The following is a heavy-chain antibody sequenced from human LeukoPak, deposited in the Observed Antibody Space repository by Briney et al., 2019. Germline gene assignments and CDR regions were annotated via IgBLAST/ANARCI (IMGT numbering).Heavy chain of an antibody. CDR2: IYHSGST. Sequence: SETLSLTCTVSGYSISSGYYWGWIRQPPGKGLEWIGSIYHSGSTYYNPSLKSRVTISVDTSKNQFSLKLSSVTAADTALYYCAKEYFGFGELDAFDIWGQGTMVTVSS. J-gene: IGHJ3*02. CDR3: AKEYFGFGELDAFDI. CDR1: GYSISSGYY. V-gene: IGHV4-38-2*02. D-gene: IGHD3-10*01.